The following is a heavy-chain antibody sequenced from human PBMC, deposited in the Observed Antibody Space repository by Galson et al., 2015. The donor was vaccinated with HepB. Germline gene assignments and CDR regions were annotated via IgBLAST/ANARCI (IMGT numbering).Heavy chain of an antibody. J-gene: IGHJ4*02. CDR1: GGTFSSYA. Sequence: SCKASGGTFSSYAISWVRQAPGQGLEWMGGIIPIFGTANYAQKFQGRVTITADESTSTAYMELSSLRSEDTAVYYCARGGYSSGQSDYWGQGTLVTVSS. CDR2: IIPIFGTA. CDR3: ARGGYSSGQSDY. V-gene: IGHV1-69*01. D-gene: IGHD6-19*01.